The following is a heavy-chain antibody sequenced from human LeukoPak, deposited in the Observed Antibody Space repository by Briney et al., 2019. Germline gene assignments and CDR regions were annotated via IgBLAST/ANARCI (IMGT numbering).Heavy chain of an antibody. CDR2: ISSSSSYM. CDR3: ASAGLVYSSGWYLETPFDY. J-gene: IGHJ4*02. Sequence: PGGSLRLSCAASGFTFSSYTMNWVRQAPGKGLEWVSSISSSSSYMYYADSVKGRFTISRDNAKNSLYLQMNSLRAEDTAVYYCASAGLVYSSGWYLETPFDYWGQGTLVTVFS. D-gene: IGHD6-13*01. V-gene: IGHV3-21*01. CDR1: GFTFSSYT.